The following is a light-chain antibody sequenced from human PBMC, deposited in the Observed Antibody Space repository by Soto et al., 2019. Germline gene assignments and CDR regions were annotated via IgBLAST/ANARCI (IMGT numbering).Light chain of an antibody. V-gene: IGKV1-39*01. Sequence: DIQMTQSPSSLSASVGDRVTITCRASQSISSYLNWYQQKPGKAPKLLIYAASTLQTGVPSRFSGSAFGTEFTLTISSLQPEDFATYYCQQLAGFPITFGQGTRLEFK. CDR1: QSISSY. CDR3: QQLAGFPIT. CDR2: AAS. J-gene: IGKJ5*01.